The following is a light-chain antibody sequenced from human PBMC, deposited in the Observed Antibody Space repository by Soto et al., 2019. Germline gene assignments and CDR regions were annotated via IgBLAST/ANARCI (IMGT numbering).Light chain of an antibody. Sequence: DIQMPQSPSSVSASVGDRFTLTCRASQGIGDRLAWYQQKPGKVPQLLIYFASTLGSGVASRFSGSGSGTDFILTINTLQADDFATYYCLHTYSFPRTFGQGTKVDIK. V-gene: IGKV1-12*01. CDR2: FAS. J-gene: IGKJ1*01. CDR3: LHTYSFPRT. CDR1: QGIGDR.